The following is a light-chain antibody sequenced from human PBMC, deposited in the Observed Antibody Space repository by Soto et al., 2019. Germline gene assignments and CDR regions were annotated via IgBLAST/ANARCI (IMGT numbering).Light chain of an antibody. CDR1: QGISNY. CDR3: QRLSHS. J-gene: IGKJ4*01. Sequence: IQLTQSPSSLSASVGDRVTITCRASQGISNYVAWYQQKPGKAPKLLIYAASTLQSGVPSRFSGSGSGTYFTLTISSLQTEDFATYYCQRLSHSFGGGTKVEIK. CDR2: AAS. V-gene: IGKV1-9*01.